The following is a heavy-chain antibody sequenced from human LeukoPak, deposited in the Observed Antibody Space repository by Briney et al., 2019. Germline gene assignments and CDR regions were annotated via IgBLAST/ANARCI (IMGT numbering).Heavy chain of an antibody. CDR2: IGSSSSFI. D-gene: IGHD2-15*01. V-gene: IGHV3-21*01. CDR1: GFTFSSYS. J-gene: IGHJ4*02. Sequence: PGGSLRLSCAASGFTFSSYSMNWVRQAPGKGLEWFSSIGSSSSFIYYADSVKGRFTISRDNAKNSLFLQMNSLRAEDTAVYYCARDLIRMSGANDYWGQGTLVTVSS. CDR3: ARDLIRMSGANDY.